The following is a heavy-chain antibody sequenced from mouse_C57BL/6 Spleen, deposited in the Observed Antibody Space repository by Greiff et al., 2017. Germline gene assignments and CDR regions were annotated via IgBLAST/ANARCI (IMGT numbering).Heavy chain of an antibody. J-gene: IGHJ4*01. D-gene: IGHD1-1*01. CDR2: IDPANGNT. CDR1: GFNIKNTY. Sequence: VQLQQSVAELVRPGASVKLSCTASGFNIKNTYMHWVKQRPEQGLEWIGRIDPANGNTKYAPKFQGKATITADTSSNTAYLQLSSLTSEDTAIYYCARGITTVVSTDYAMEYWGQGTSVTVSS. CDR3: ARGITTVVSTDYAMEY. V-gene: IGHV14-3*01.